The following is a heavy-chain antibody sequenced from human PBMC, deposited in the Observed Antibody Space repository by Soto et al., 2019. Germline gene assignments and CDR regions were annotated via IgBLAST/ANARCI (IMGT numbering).Heavy chain of an antibody. CDR3: VIDMTIFGVAHGVGLDV. CDR1: GGSISTFHYS. D-gene: IGHD3-3*01. J-gene: IGHJ6*02. Sequence: PSETLAITCAVYGGSISTFHYSWSWIRQAPGRGLEWIGSIYQSRRTYYIPSLKSRATMSLDKSKNQFSLKITSAVAADAARYYCVIDMTIFGVAHGVGLDVCGQVTTV. CDR2: IYQSRRT. V-gene: IGHV4-30-2*01.